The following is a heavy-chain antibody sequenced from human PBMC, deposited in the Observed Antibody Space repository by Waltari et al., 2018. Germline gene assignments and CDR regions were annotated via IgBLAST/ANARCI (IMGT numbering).Heavy chain of an antibody. D-gene: IGHD3-16*01. CDR1: TFYHFW. J-gene: IGHJ4*02. CDR2: IKQDGTEQ. CDR3: ARGGGDGQVHH. V-gene: IGHV3-7*03. Sequence: TFYHFWMTWLRQVPGKGLEWVANIKQDGTEQYFVDSFKGRFTISRDNAKRSLYLQMNNLRVDDTAMYYFARGGGDGQVHHWGQGTLVTVSS.